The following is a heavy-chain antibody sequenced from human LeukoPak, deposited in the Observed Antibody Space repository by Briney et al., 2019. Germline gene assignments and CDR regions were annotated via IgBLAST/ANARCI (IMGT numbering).Heavy chain of an antibody. Sequence: SETLSLTCAVSGGSISSGGYSWSWIRQPPGKGLEWIGYIYYSGSTNYNPSLKSRVTISVDTSKNQFSLKLSSVTAADTAVYYCARAGESDSSGFGVVYWGQGTLVTVSS. J-gene: IGHJ4*02. CDR1: GGSISSGGYS. V-gene: IGHV4-61*08. D-gene: IGHD3-22*01. CDR2: IYYSGST. CDR3: ARAGESDSSGFGVVY.